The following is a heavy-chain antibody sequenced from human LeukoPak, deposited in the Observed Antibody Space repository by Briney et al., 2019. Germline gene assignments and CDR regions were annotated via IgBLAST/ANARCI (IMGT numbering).Heavy chain of an antibody. CDR1: GGSFSGYY. Sequence: PSETLSLTCAVYGGSFSGYYWSWIRQPPGNGLEWIGEINHSGSTDYNPSLKSRVTISVDTSKKQFSLKLSSVTAADTAVYYCARVGYSSGYQYFQHWGQGTLVTVSS. CDR2: INHSGST. J-gene: IGHJ1*01. V-gene: IGHV4-34*01. CDR3: ARVGYSSGYQYFQH. D-gene: IGHD3-22*01.